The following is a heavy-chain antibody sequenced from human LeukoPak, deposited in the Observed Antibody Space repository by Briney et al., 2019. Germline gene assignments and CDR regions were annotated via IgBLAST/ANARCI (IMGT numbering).Heavy chain of an antibody. D-gene: IGHD6-13*01. V-gene: IGHV3-64*01. CDR2: ITGNGGST. J-gene: IGHJ4*02. CDR1: GFTFSSYV. CDR3: ATSRSWYLGY. Sequence: GGSLRLSCAASGFTFSSYVMHWVRQAPGKGLEYVSAITGNGGSTFYANSVKGRFIISRDNSKSTLYLQMGSLRAEDTAVYYCATSRSWYLGYWGQRTLVTVSS.